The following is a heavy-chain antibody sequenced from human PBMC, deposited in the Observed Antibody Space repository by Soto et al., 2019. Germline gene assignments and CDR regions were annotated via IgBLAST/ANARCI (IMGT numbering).Heavy chain of an antibody. CDR2: IYHSVTT. CDR3: ARGPPLAY. J-gene: IGHJ4*02. Sequence: SETLSLTCAVSGGSISSGGYSWSWIRQPPGKVLECIVYIYHSVTTYYNPSLKSRVTISLDRSNNQFSLKLSSVTASDTAVYYGARGPPLAYWGQGTLVTVS. V-gene: IGHV4-30-2*01. CDR1: GGSISSGGYS.